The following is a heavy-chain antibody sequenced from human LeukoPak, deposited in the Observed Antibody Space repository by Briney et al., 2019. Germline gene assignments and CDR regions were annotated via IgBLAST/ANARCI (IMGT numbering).Heavy chain of an antibody. D-gene: IGHD6-19*01. Sequence: SETLSLTCTVSGGSISSGGYYWSWIRQHPGKGLEWIGYIYYSGSTYYNPSLKSRVTISVDTSKNQFSLKLSSVTAADTAVYYCAQFRIAVAGTGPIDYYYYGMDVWGQGTTVTVSS. CDR3: AQFRIAVAGTGPIDYYYYGMDV. CDR2: IYYSGST. V-gene: IGHV4-31*03. J-gene: IGHJ6*02. CDR1: GGSISSGGYY.